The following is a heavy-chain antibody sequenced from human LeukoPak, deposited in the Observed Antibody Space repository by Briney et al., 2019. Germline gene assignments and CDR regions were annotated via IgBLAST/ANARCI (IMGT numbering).Heavy chain of an antibody. CDR2: ISSSSSYI. J-gene: IGHJ3*02. Sequence: GSLRLSCAASGFTFSSYSMNWVRQAPGKGLEWVSFISSSSSYIYYADSVKGRFTSSRDNAKISLYLQMNSLRAEDTAVYYCERRRFLEWLFEVAAFDIWGQGTMVTVSS. CDR3: ERRRFLEWLFEVAAFDI. V-gene: IGHV3-21*01. CDR1: GFTFSSYS. D-gene: IGHD3-3*01.